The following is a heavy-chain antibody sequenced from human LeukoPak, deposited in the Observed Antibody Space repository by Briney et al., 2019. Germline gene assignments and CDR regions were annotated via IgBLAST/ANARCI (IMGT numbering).Heavy chain of an antibody. CDR1: GYTFTSYD. Sequence: ASVKVSCKASGYTFTSYDINWVQQATGQGLEWMGWMNPNSGNTGYAQKFQGRVTMTRNTPISTAYMELSSLRSEDTAVYYYARGVVLRLLRFGVLYMAEYWGEGTLVTVSS. CDR3: ARGVVLRLLRFGVLYMAEY. CDR2: MNPNSGNT. J-gene: IGHJ4*02. V-gene: IGHV1-8*01. D-gene: IGHD3-10*01.